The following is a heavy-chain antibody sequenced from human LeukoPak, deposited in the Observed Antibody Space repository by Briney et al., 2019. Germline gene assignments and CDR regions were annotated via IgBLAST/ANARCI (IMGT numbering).Heavy chain of an antibody. CDR3: ARGRYDSSGYYFRVYYYYGMDV. Sequence: SETLSLTCAVYGGSFSGYYWSWIRQPPGKGLEWIGGINHSGSTNYNPSLKSRVTISVDTSKNQFSLKLSSVTAADTAVYYCARGRYDSSGYYFRVYYYYGMDVWGQGTTVTVSS. D-gene: IGHD3-22*01. CDR1: GGSFSGYY. CDR2: INHSGST. V-gene: IGHV4-34*01. J-gene: IGHJ6*02.